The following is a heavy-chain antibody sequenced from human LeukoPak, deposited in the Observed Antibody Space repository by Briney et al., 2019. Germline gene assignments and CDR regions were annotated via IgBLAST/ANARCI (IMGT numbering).Heavy chain of an antibody. V-gene: IGHV3-48*03. CDR1: GFTFSTNT. Sequence: GGSLRLSCAASGFTFSTNTMNWVRQAPGKGLEWVSYISSSGGTTYYADSVRGRFTISRDNAKHSLYLQINSLRAEDTAVYYCARVSANYFDYWGQGTLVTVSS. CDR2: ISSSGGTT. D-gene: IGHD2-8*01. CDR3: ARVSANYFDY. J-gene: IGHJ4*02.